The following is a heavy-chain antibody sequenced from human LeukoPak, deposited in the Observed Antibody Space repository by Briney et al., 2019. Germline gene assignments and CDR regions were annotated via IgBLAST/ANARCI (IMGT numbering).Heavy chain of an antibody. J-gene: IGHJ4*02. CDR3: ARDQSFSVGSGSYLGYFDY. CDR1: GYTFTSYA. V-gene: IGHV1-18*01. CDR2: ISAYNGRT. D-gene: IGHD3-10*01. Sequence: ASVKVSCKASGYTFTSYAISWVRQAPGQGLEWMGWISAYNGRTNYAQKLQGRVTMTTDTSTSTAYMELRSLRSDDTAVYYCARDQSFSVGSGSYLGYFDYWGQGTLVTVSS.